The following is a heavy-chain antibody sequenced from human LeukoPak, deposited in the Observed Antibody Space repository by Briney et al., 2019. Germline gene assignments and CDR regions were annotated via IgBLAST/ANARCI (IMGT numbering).Heavy chain of an antibody. Sequence: ASVNDSCKVSGYTHTELSMHWVRQAPGKGVDGMGGFDPEDGETIYAQKFQGRVTMTEDTSTDTAYMELSSLRSEDTAVYYCATGYYDSSGFYYFDYWGQGTLVTVSS. D-gene: IGHD3-22*01. V-gene: IGHV1-24*01. CDR2: FDPEDGET. J-gene: IGHJ4*02. CDR3: ATGYYDSSGFYYFDY. CDR1: GYTHTELS.